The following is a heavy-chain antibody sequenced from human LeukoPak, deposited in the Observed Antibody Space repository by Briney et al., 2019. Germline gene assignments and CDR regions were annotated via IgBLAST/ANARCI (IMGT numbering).Heavy chain of an antibody. Sequence: SETLSLTCTVSGGSVSSGNYYWSWIRQPPGKGLEWIGYIYYSGSTNYNPSLKSRVTISVDTSNNQFSLKLSSVTAADTAVYYCARLPYGAVNYWGQGTLVTVSS. V-gene: IGHV4-61*01. CDR1: GGSVSSGNYY. CDR3: ARLPYGAVNY. J-gene: IGHJ4*02. CDR2: IYYSGST. D-gene: IGHD4-17*01.